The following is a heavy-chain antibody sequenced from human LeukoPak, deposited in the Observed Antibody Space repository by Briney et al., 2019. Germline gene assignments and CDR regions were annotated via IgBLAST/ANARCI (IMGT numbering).Heavy chain of an antibody. Sequence: GGSLRLSCAASGFTFSSYSMNWVRQAPGNGRGWVSYISRSSSNIYYADSVKGRFTISRDNAKNSLYLQMNSLRAEDTAVYYCARDLGYSYGPLDYWGEGTLVTVSS. D-gene: IGHD5-18*01. V-gene: IGHV3-48*01. J-gene: IGHJ4*02. CDR1: GFTFSSYS. CDR2: ISRSSSNI. CDR3: ARDLGYSYGPLDY.